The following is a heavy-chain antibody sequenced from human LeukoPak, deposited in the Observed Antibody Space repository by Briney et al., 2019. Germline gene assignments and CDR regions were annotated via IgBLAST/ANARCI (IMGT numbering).Heavy chain of an antibody. J-gene: IGHJ2*01. D-gene: IGHD3-10*01. CDR2: INHSGST. CDR1: GGSFSGYY. Sequence: SETLSLTCAVYGGSFSGYYWSWIRQPPGKGLEWIGEINHSGSTNYNPSLKSRVTISVDTSKNQFSLKLSSVTAADTAVYYCARARGRYFDLWGRGTLVTVSS. CDR3: ARARGRYFDL. V-gene: IGHV4-34*01.